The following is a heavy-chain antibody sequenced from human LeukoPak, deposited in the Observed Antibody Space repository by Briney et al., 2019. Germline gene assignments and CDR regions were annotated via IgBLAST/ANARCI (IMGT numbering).Heavy chain of an antibody. CDR1: GYSISSGYY. CDR3: ARGTQTRWFGELLYNY. V-gene: IGHV4-38-2*01. D-gene: IGHD3-10*01. CDR2: IYHSGST. Sequence: SGTLSLTCAVSGYSISSGYYWGLIRQPPGKGLEWIGSIYHSGSTYYNPSLKSRVTISVDTSKNQYSLKLSSVTAADTAVYYCARGTQTRWFGELLYNYGSEGTLVTVSS. J-gene: IGHJ4*02.